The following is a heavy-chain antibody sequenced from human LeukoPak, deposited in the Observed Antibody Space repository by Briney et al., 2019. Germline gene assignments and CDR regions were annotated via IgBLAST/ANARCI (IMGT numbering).Heavy chain of an antibody. CDR3: AHRRSSSSPTRRRYYFDY. J-gene: IGHJ4*02. CDR2: IYWDDDK. V-gene: IGHV2-5*08. D-gene: IGHD6-13*01. CDR1: GGSISSGGYS. Sequence: QTLSLTCAVSGGSISSGGYSWSWIRQPPGKALEWLALIYWDDDKRYSPSLKSRLTITKDTSKNQVVLTMTNMDPVDTATYYCAHRRSSSSPTRRRYYFDYWGQGTLVTVSS.